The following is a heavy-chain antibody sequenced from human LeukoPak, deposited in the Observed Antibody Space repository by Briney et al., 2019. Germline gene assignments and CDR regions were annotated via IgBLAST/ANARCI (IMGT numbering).Heavy chain of an antibody. CDR2: ISWNSGSI. CDR3: AKDLRYGSGSYCFDY. J-gene: IGHJ4*02. D-gene: IGHD3-10*01. V-gene: IGHV3-9*01. Sequence: PGGSLRLSCAASGFTFDDYAMHWVRQAPGKGLEWVSGISWNSGSIGYADSVKGRFTISRDNAKNSLYPQMNSLRAEDTALYYCAKDLRYGSGSYCFDYWGQGTLVTVSS. CDR1: GFTFDDYA.